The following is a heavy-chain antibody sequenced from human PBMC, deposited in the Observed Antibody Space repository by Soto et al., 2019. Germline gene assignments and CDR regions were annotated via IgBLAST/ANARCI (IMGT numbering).Heavy chain of an antibody. V-gene: IGHV6-1*01. CDR1: WDSLSSSIAA. Sequence: SQPLSLTCDISWDSLSSSIAACNCIRQSPSRGLEWLGRTYYRSKWIHEYTLSMESRITINPDTSKNQFSLHIYSVTPEDTAVYYCAGVVWFRGMDVWGQRTPVTVSS. J-gene: IGHJ6*02. CDR2: TYYRSKWIH. D-gene: IGHD3-16*01. CDR3: AGVVWFRGMDV.